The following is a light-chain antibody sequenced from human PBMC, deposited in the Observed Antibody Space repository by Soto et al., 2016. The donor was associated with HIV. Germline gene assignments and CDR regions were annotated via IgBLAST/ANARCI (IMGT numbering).Light chain of an antibody. Sequence: SYELTQPPSVSVAPGETATITCGGNNIGSKSVHWYQQKPGQAPVLVVYDDSDRRSGIPERFSGSNSGNTATLTISRVEAGDEADYFCQVWDRSRDHPNWVFGGGTKLTIL. CDR1: NIGSKS. CDR3: QVWDRSRDHPNWV. J-gene: IGLJ3*02. V-gene: IGLV3-21*02. CDR2: DDS.